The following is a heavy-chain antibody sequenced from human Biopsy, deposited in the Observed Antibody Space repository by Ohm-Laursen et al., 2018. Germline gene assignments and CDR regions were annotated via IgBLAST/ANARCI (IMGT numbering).Heavy chain of an antibody. V-gene: IGHV2-70*11. D-gene: IGHD6-13*01. Sequence: PTQTLTLTCSFSGFSLSARGMCVSWIRQAPGKALEWLARVDWDDYKDYSASLQTKHSISKDTSNDQVVLTVNNVDPADTATYYCARTPILIVSAGLVYRHRRHLQGMDVWGQGIAVTVS. CDR1: GFSLSARGMC. CDR3: ARTPILIVSAGLVYRHRRHLQGMDV. J-gene: IGHJ6*02. CDR2: VDWDDYK.